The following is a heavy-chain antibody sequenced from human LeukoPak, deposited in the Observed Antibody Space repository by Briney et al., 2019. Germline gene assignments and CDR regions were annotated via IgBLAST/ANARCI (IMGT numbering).Heavy chain of an antibody. J-gene: IGHJ4*02. CDR1: GFTFSSYA. D-gene: IGHD5-18*01. CDR2: IRYDGSNK. CDR3: AKESSEEYSYGPLDY. V-gene: IGHV3-30*02. Sequence: GGSLRLSCAASGFTFSSYAMSWVRQAPGKGLEWVAFIRYDGSNKYYADSVKGRFTISRDNSKNTLYLQMNSLRAEDTAVYYCAKESSEEYSYGPLDYWGQGTLVTVSS.